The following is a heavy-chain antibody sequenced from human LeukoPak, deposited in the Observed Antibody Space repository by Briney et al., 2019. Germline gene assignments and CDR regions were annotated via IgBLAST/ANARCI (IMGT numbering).Heavy chain of an antibody. J-gene: IGHJ6*02. CDR3: ATAERSPNYYYGMDV. CDR1: GYTLTELS. D-gene: IGHD1-26*01. Sequence: ASVKVSCKVSGYTLTELSMHWVRQAPGKGLEWVGGFDPEDGETIYAQKFQGRVTMTEDTSTDTAYMELSSLRSEDTAVYYCATAERSPNYYYGMDVWGQGTTVTVSS. V-gene: IGHV1-24*01. CDR2: FDPEDGET.